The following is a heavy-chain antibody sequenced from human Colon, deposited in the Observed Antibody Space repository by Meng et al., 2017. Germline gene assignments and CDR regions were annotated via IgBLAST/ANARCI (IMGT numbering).Heavy chain of an antibody. V-gene: IGHV1-3*01. Sequence: VQLVHQGVGVKKPGSSVKVSCKASGYSFTTYAMHWVRQAPGQRLEWMGWINAGNGNTKYSEKFQSRVTITRDTAASTAYMELSSLRSEDTAVYYCARTGCSSSSCYDYWGQGTLVTVSS. D-gene: IGHD2-2*01. J-gene: IGHJ4*02. CDR1: GYSFTTYA. CDR3: ARTGCSSSSCYDY. CDR2: INAGNGNT.